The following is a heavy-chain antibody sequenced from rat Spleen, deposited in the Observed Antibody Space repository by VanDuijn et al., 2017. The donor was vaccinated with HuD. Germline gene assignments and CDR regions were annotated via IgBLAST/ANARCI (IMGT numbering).Heavy chain of an antibody. Sequence: EVQLVESDGGLVQPGRSLILSCSASGFTFIRYYMAWVRQAPTKGLEWVASISPSGGSTYYPDSVKGRFTISRDNAKSTQYLQMDSLRSEDTATYYCATGHYGGYWFAYWGQGTLVTVSS. CDR2: ISPSGGST. CDR3: ATGHYGGYWFAY. CDR1: GFTFIRYY. V-gene: IGHV5-27*01. D-gene: IGHD1-11*01. J-gene: IGHJ3*01.